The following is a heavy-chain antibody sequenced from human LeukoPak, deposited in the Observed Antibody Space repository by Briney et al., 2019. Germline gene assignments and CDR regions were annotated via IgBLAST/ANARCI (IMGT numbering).Heavy chain of an antibody. CDR3: ARVGGNLAVAPPGAFDI. CDR1: GFTFSDYY. D-gene: IGHD6-19*01. CDR2: ISGSGSYT. Sequence: KSGGSLRLSCAASGFTFSDYYMSWIRQAPGKGLEWVSYISGSGSYTNYADSVKDRFTISRDNAKNSLYLQMNSLRAEDTAVYYCARVGGNLAVAPPGAFDIWGQGTMVTVSS. V-gene: IGHV3-11*05. J-gene: IGHJ3*02.